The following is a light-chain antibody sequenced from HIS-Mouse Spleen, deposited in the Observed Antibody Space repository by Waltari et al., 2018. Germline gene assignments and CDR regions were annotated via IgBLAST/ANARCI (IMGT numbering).Light chain of an antibody. J-gene: IGLJ2*01. CDR2: SNN. V-gene: IGLV1-44*01. CDR3: AAWDDSLNGPV. Sequence: QSVLTQPPSASGPPGQRVTISCSGSRSNIGSNTVNWYQQLPGTAPKLLIYSNNQRPSGVPDRFSGSKSGTSASLAISGLQSEDEADYYCAAWDDSLNGPVFGGGTKLTVL. CDR1: RSNIGSNT.